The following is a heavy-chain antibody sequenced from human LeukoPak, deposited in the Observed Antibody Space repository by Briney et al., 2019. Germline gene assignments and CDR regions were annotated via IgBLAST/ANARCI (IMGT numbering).Heavy chain of an antibody. J-gene: IGHJ6*02. CDR3: ARDVIRGVSYGMDV. V-gene: IGHV3-7*01. Sequence: PGGSLRLSCAASGFTFSSYWMSWVRQAPGKGLEWVANIKQDGGEKNYVDSVKGRFTISRDNAKNSLYLQMNSLRAEDTAVYYCARDVIRGVSYGMDVWGQGTTVTVSS. D-gene: IGHD3-10*01. CDR1: GFTFSSYW. CDR2: IKQDGGEK.